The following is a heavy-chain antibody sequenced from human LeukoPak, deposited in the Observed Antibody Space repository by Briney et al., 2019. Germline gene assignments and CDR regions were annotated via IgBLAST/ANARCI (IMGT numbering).Heavy chain of an antibody. V-gene: IGHV4-4*02. CDR3: AGNSGSYYASGSNYNVY. CDR1: GVSIDTSSW. CDR2: IGHSGGT. J-gene: IGHJ4*02. D-gene: IGHD3-10*01. Sequence: TSGTLSLTCAVYGVSIDTSSWWSWVRQSPGKGLEWIGDIGHSGGTNYNPSLKSRVTISLDKSNNQVSLKLKSATAADTAVYYCAGNSGSYYASGSNYNVYWGQGTLVIVSS.